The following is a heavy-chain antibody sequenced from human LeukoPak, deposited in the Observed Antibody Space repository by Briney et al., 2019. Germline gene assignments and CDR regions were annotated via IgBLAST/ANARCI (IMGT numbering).Heavy chain of an antibody. CDR2: MNHSGST. J-gene: IGHJ6*03. V-gene: IGHV4-34*01. CDR3: ARAARQSYYYYYYMDI. D-gene: IGHD6-6*01. CDR1: GGSFSGYY. Sequence: SGTLSLTCAVHGGSFSGYYWSWIRQPPGKGLEWIGEMNHSGSTNYNPSHKSRVTISVDTSKNQFSLKLSSVTAADTAVYYCARAARQSYYYYYYMDIWGKGTTVTVSS.